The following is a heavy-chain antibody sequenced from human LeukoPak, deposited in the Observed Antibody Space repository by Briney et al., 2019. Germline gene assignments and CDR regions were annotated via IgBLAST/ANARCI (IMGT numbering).Heavy chain of an antibody. Sequence: SETLSLTCTVSGGSISSYYWSWIRQPAGKGLEWIGRIYTSGSTNYNPSLKSRVTMSVDTSKNQFSLKLSSVTAADTAVYYCARTRFEYSSSEYYFGYWGQGTLVTVSS. V-gene: IGHV4-4*07. CDR3: ARTRFEYSSSEYYFGY. J-gene: IGHJ4*02. D-gene: IGHD6-6*01. CDR1: GGSISSYY. CDR2: IYTSGST.